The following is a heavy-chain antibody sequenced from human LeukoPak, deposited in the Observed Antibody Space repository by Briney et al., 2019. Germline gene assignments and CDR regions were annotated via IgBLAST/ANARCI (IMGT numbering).Heavy chain of an antibody. CDR2: ISSSAGTT. D-gene: IGHD5-18*01. J-gene: IGHJ4*02. CDR3: ARQQLQLWYD. CDR1: GFTFSSYE. Sequence: GGSLRLSCAASGFTFSSYEMNWVRQAPGKGLEWVSYISSSAGTTYYADSVKGRFTISRDNAKNSLYLQMDSLRAEDTAVYYCARQQLQLWYDWGQGTLVTVSS. V-gene: IGHV3-48*03.